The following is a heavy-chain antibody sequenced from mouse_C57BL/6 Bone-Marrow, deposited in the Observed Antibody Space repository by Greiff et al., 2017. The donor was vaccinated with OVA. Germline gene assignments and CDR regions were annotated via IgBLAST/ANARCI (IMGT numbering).Heavy chain of an antibody. V-gene: IGHV1-81*01. D-gene: IGHD2-1*01. CDR1: GYTFTSYG. CDR2: IYPRSGNT. Sequence: LVESGAELARPGASVKLSCKASGYTFTSYGISWVKQRTGQGLEWIGEIYPRSGNTYYNEKFKGKDNLTTDKVSSTAYMELRSLTAGDSAVYFCARSGVGNWDYWGQGTTLTVSS. J-gene: IGHJ2*01. CDR3: ARSGVGNWDY.